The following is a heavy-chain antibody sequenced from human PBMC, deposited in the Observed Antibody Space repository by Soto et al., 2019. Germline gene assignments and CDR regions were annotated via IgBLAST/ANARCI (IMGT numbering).Heavy chain of an antibody. CDR2: IKQDGSEK. D-gene: IGHD6-19*01. CDR1: GFTFSSYW. CDR3: ARVAYFNGWIFDY. V-gene: IGHV3-7*01. Sequence: GGSLRLSCAASGFTFSSYWMSWVRQAPGKGLEWVANIKQDGSEKYFVDSVRGRFTLSRDNAKNSLQLQLNSLRAEDTAIYFCARVAYFNGWIFDYWGKGTRGTV. J-gene: IGHJ4*01.